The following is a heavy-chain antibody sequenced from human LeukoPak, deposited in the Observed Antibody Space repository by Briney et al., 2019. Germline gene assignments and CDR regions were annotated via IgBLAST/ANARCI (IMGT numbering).Heavy chain of an antibody. CDR2: ISSSGSTI. V-gene: IGHV3-11*01. CDR3: AREGADYYDSSGYLDY. CDR1: GFTFSDYY. D-gene: IGHD3-22*01. J-gene: IGHJ4*02. Sequence: GGSLRLSCAASGFTFSDYYMSWIRQAPGKGLEWVSYISSSGSTIYYADSVKGRFTISRDNAKNSLYLQMNSLRAEDTAVYYCAREGADYYDSSGYLDYWGQGTLVTVSS.